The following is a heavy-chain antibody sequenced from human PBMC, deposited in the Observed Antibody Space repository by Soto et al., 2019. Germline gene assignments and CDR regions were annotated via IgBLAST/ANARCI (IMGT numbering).Heavy chain of an antibody. CDR1: GFTFSSSW. CDR2: INSDESRT. Sequence: EVQLVESGGGLVQPGGSLTLSCAASGFTFSSSWMHWVRQAPGKGLVWVSRINSDESRTNYADYVKGRFTISRDNAKNTLYLQMNSLSAEDTALYYCARGPTGWYGYDYWGQGTLVTVSS. CDR3: ARGPTGWYGYDY. D-gene: IGHD6-19*01. J-gene: IGHJ4*02. V-gene: IGHV3-74*01.